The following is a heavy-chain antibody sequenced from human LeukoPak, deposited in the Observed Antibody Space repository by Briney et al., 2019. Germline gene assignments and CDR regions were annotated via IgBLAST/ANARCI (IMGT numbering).Heavy chain of an antibody. J-gene: IGHJ4*02. CDR3: AKDLWYTSSSEEY. CDR1: GFTFSTYW. D-gene: IGHD6-6*01. CDR2: INPDGTTT. V-gene: IGHV3-74*01. Sequence: GGSLRLSCAASGFTFSTYWMHWVRQAPGKGLVWVSRINPDGTTTSYADSVKGRFSISRDNSKNTLSLEMNSLRAEDTAVYYCAKDLWYTSSSEEYWGQGTLVTVSS.